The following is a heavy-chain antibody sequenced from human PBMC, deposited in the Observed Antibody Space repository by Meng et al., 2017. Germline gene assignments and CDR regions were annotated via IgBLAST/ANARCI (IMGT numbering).Heavy chain of an antibody. CDR2: IYWDDDK. J-gene: IGHJ4*02. Sequence: PSKEPVPXPGKPTQTPTLPCPFSGFSLSTSGVGVGWIRQPPGKALEWLALIYWDDDKRYSPSLKSRLTITKDTSKNQVVLTMTNMDPVDTATYYCAHCLYSSSCDYWGQGTLVTVSS. CDR3: AHCLYSSSCDY. V-gene: IGHV2-5*02. CDR1: GFSLSTSGVG. D-gene: IGHD6-13*01.